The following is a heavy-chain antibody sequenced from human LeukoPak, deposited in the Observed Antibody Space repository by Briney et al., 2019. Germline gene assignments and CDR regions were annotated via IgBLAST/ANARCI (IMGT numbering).Heavy chain of an antibody. CDR2: IGTAGDP. D-gene: IGHD1-26*01. J-gene: IGHJ3*02. V-gene: IGHV3-13*05. Sequence: GGSLRLSCAASGFTFSSYDMHWVRQATGKGLEWVSAIGTAGDPYYPGSVKGRFTISRESAKNSLYLQMNSLRAGDTAVYYCARSNSAGWGAFDIWGQGTMVTVSS. CDR1: GFTFSSYD. CDR3: ARSNSAGWGAFDI.